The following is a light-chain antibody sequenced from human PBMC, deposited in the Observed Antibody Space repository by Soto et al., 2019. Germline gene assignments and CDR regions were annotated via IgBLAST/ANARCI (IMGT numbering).Light chain of an antibody. J-gene: IGKJ4*01. Sequence: DIPMTQSPSTLSASVGDRVIITCRASQSISAWLAWYQQKPGKAPKLLIYKASSLESGVPSRFSGCGSGTEFTLTISGLQPDDFATYYCQQYNSNPLTFGGGTKVEIK. V-gene: IGKV1-5*03. CDR2: KAS. CDR1: QSISAW. CDR3: QQYNSNPLT.